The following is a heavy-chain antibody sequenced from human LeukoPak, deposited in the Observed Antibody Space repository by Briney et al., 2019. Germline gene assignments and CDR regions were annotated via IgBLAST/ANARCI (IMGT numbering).Heavy chain of an antibody. CDR2: VYYTGST. CDR1: GDSMTSYY. V-gene: IGHV4-59*08. Sequence: SETLSLTCSVSGDSMTSYYWSWIRQPPGKGLEWIGFVYYTGSTNYNPSLKSRVTILADTSKNQFSLKLSSVTAADTAVYYCARGQVPAARGYNWFDPWGQGTLVTVSS. J-gene: IGHJ5*02. D-gene: IGHD2-2*01. CDR3: ARGQVPAARGYNWFDP.